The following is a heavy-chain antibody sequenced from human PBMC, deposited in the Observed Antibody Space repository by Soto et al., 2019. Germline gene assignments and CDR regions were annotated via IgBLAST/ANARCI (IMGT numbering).Heavy chain of an antibody. CDR3: EKVRGYAYGWRYFDY. CDR1: GGSISGYY. D-gene: IGHD5-18*01. Sequence: SETLSLTCNVSGGSISGYYWSWIRQAPGKGLQWIGYIFHSGSTSYNPSLRSRVTISVDTSKNQFSLKVNSVTAADTAVYYCEKVRGYAYGWRYFDYWGQGTLVTVSS. V-gene: IGHV4-59*01. J-gene: IGHJ4*02. CDR2: IFHSGST.